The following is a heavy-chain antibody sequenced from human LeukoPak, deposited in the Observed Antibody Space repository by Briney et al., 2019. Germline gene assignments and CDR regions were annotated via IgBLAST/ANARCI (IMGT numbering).Heavy chain of an antibody. CDR2: IKEDGTNK. CDR3: AREARGTRAAFDI. J-gene: IGHJ3*02. D-gene: IGHD2-8*01. CDR1: GFTFSSYW. Sequence: GGSLRLSCAASGFTFSSYWMHWVRQAPGKGLVWAANIKEDGTNKYYVGSVRGRFTISRDNAKNSLYLQMNSLRADDTAMYYCAREARGTRAAFDIWGQGTMVTVFS. V-gene: IGHV3-7*01.